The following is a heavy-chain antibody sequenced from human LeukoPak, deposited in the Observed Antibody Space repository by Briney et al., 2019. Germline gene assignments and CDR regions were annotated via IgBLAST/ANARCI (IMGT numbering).Heavy chain of an antibody. J-gene: IGHJ5*02. V-gene: IGHV4-34*01. D-gene: IGHD3-10*01. CDR3: ARRHLVTMVRGVSDWFDP. CDR2: INHSGST. CDR1: GGSFSGYY. Sequence: SETLSLTCAVYGGSFSGYYWSWIRQPPGKGLEWIGEINHSGSTNYNPSLKSRVTISVDTSKNQFSLKLSSVTAADTAVYYCARRHLVTMVRGVSDWFDPWGQGTLVTVSS.